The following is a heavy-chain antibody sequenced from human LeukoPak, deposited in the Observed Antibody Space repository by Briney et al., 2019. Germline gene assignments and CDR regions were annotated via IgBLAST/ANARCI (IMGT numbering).Heavy chain of an antibody. CDR1: GGSISSGDYY. V-gene: IGHV4-30-4*08. J-gene: IGHJ5*02. CDR2: IYYSGST. Sequence: PSETLSLTCTVSGGSISSGDYYWRWIRQPPGKGLEWLGYIYYSGSTYYNPSLKSRVTISVDTSKNQFSLKLSSVTAADTAVYYCAGLLGYCSSTSCPNWFDPWGQGTLVTVSS. D-gene: IGHD2-2*01. CDR3: AGLLGYCSSTSCPNWFDP.